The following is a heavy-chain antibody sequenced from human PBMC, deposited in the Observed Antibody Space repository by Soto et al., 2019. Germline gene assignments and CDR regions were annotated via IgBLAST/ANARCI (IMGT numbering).Heavy chain of an antibody. V-gene: IGHV4-31*03. D-gene: IGHD2-15*01. J-gene: IGHJ6*02. Sequence: PSETLSLTCTVSGGSISSGGYYWSWIRQHPGKGLEWIGYIYYSGSTYYSPSLKSRVTISVDTSKNQFSLKLSSVTAADTAVYYCARGGSFSLPNYGMDVWGQGTTVTVSS. CDR3: ARGGSFSLPNYGMDV. CDR2: IYYSGST. CDR1: GGSISSGGYY.